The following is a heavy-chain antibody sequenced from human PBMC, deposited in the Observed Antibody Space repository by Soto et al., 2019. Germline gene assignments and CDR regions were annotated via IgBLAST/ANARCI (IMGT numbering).Heavy chain of an antibody. V-gene: IGHV4-31*03. D-gene: IGHD1-1*01. CDR2: IYYSGST. Sequence: QVQLQESGPGLVKPSQTLSLTCTVSGGSISSGGYYWSWIRQHPGKGLEWIGYIYYSGSTYYNPYLKSRVTISVDTSKNQFSLKLSSVTAADTAVYYCACENWNDVPWFDPWGQGTLVTVSS. CDR3: ACENWNDVPWFDP. J-gene: IGHJ5*02. CDR1: GGSISSGGYY.